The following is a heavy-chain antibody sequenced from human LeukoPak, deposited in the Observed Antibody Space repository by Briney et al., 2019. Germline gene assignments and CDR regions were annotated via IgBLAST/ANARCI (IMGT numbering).Heavy chain of an antibody. CDR1: GFTFSSYA. CDR3: SNHPRY. J-gene: IGHJ4*02. V-gene: IGHV3-30*04. D-gene: IGHD1-14*01. Sequence: GGSLRLSCAASGFTFSSYAMHWVRQAPGKGLEWVAVISYDGSNKYYADSVKGRFTISRDNSKNTLYLQMNSLRAEDTAVYYCSNHPRYWGQGTLVTVSS. CDR2: ISYDGSNK.